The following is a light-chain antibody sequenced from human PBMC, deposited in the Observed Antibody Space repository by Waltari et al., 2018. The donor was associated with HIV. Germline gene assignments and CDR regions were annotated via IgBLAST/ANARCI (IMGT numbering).Light chain of an antibody. V-gene: IGLV2-14*01. CDR2: AVS. Sequence: QSALTQPASVSGSPGQSITISCTGTSSDVGGYNYVSWFQQRPGKVPKLMIYAVSKRPSGVYSRFSGSKAGNTASLTISGLQAEDEGDYDCSSYTTSSTAIFGGGTKLTVL. CDR1: SSDVGGYNY. CDR3: SSYTTSSTAI. J-gene: IGLJ2*01.